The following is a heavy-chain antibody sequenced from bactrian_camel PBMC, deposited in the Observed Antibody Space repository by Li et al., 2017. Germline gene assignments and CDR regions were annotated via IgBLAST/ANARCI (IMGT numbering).Heavy chain of an antibody. CDR1: GNAYSVYC. D-gene: IGHD2*01. Sequence: QVQLVESGGGSVQSGGSLRLSCVASGNAYSVYCMGWFRQVPGKERENVARMYVANTDKKFYADSMKGRFTISRDNATNTVYLQMNSLKPEDTAMYYCVSPVGRPLVHQGTQVTVS. V-gene: IGHV3S6*01. J-gene: IGHJ4*01. CDR2: MYVANTDK.